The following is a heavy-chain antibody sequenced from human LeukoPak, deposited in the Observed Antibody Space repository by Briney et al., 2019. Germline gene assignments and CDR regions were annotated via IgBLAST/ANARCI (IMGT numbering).Heavy chain of an antibody. CDR1: GYTLTSSY. V-gene: IGHV1-46*01. J-gene: IGHJ3*02. Sequence: ASVKVSCKASGYTLTSSYMHWVRQAPGQGLEWMGIINPSGGSTRYAQKFQGRVTMTRDTSTSTVYMELSSLRSEDTAVYYCAARSGRFDAFDIWGQGTMVTVSS. CDR2: INPSGGST. CDR3: AARSGRFDAFDI. D-gene: IGHD1-26*01.